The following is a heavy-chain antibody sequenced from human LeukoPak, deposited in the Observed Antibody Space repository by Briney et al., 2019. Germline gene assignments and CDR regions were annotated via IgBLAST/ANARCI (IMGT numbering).Heavy chain of an antibody. D-gene: IGHD6-13*01. CDR1: GFSLSTSGMC. Sequence: SGPTLVNPTQTLTLTCTFSGFSLSTSGMCVSWIRQPPGKALEWLARIDWDDDKYYSTSLKTRLTISKDTSKNQVVLTMTSMDPVDTATYYCARTSSSWLHDAFDIWGQGTMVTVSS. CDR2: IDWDDDK. J-gene: IGHJ3*02. V-gene: IGHV2-70*11. CDR3: ARTSSSWLHDAFDI.